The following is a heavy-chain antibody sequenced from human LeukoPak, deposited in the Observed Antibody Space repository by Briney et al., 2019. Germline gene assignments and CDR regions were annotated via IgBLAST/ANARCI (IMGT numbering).Heavy chain of an antibody. CDR3: AHSPSHYDILTGYYLFDY. CDR1: GFSITTSGVG. Sequence: SGPTLVKPTQTLTLTCTFSGFSITTSGVGVGWIRQPPGKALEWLALIYWDDDKRYSPSLKSRLTITKDTSKNQVVLTMTKMDPVDTATYYCAHSPSHYDILTGYYLFDYWGQGTLVTVSS. CDR2: IYWDDDK. V-gene: IGHV2-5*02. D-gene: IGHD3-9*01. J-gene: IGHJ4*02.